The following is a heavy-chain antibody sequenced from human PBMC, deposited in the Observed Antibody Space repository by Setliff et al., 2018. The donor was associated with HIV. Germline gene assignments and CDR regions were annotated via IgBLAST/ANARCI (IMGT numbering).Heavy chain of an antibody. V-gene: IGHV4-31*03. CDR3: AKGELGYCTNGVCYGHAFDI. Sequence: SETLSLTCTVSGGSISSGGYYWSWIRQYPGNDLQWIGYIYYSGNTYYNPSLNSRITISVDTSKNQFSLRLTSVTAADTAVYYCAKGELGYCTNGVCYGHAFDIWGQGTMVTVSS. CDR1: GGSISSGGYY. D-gene: IGHD2-8*01. J-gene: IGHJ3*02. CDR2: IYYSGNT.